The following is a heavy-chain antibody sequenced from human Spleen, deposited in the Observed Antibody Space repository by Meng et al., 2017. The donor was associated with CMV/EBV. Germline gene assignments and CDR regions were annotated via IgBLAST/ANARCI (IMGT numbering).Heavy chain of an antibody. CDR2: IYYSGST. CDR3: AQGGGALGSDY. CDR1: GGSISSYY. V-gene: IGHV4-59*08. D-gene: IGHD2-21*01. Sequence: QMRRRESGPGLVKPSETLSRTCTVSGGSISSYYWSWIRQPPGKGLEWIGYIYYSGSTNYNPSLKSRVTISVDTSKNQFSLKLSSVTAADTAVYYCAQGGGALGSDYWGQGTLVTVSS. J-gene: IGHJ4*02.